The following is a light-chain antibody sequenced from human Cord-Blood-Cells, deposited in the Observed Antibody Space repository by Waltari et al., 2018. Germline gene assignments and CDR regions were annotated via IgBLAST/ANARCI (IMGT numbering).Light chain of an antibody. CDR3: SSYTSSSTEV. CDR1: SSDVGGYKY. Sequence: QSALTQPASVSGSPGQSITISCTGTSSDVGGYKYVSWYQQHPGKAPKLMIYDVSNRPSGVSKRFSGSKSGNTASLTISGLQAEDEADYYCSSYTSSSTEVFGGGTKLTVL. V-gene: IGLV2-14*01. CDR2: DVS. J-gene: IGLJ2*01.